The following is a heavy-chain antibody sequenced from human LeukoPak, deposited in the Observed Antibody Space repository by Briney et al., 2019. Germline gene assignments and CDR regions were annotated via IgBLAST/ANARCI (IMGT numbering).Heavy chain of an antibody. V-gene: IGHV4-39*01. CDR3: ARREGGGLFDY. J-gene: IGHJ4*02. CDR2: IYYSGST. CDR1: GGSISSSSYY. D-gene: IGHD2-15*01. Sequence: SETLSLTCTVSGGSISSSSYYWGWIRQPPGKGLEWIGSIYYSGSTYYNPSLKSRVTISVDTSKNQFSLKLNSVTAADTAVYYCARREGGGLFDYWGQGTLVTVSS.